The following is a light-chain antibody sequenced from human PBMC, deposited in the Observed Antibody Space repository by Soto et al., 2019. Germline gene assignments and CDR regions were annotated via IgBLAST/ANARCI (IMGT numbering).Light chain of an antibody. Sequence: QSVLTQPPSASGTPGQRVTISCSGSSSNFGSNSVNWYQQLPATAPKLLIYSDNQRPSGVPERFSGSESGTSASLAIGGLRSEDEADYYCAAWDDSLNGVVFGGGTQLTVL. CDR2: SDN. J-gene: IGLJ2*01. V-gene: IGLV1-44*01. CDR3: AAWDDSLNGVV. CDR1: SSNFGSNS.